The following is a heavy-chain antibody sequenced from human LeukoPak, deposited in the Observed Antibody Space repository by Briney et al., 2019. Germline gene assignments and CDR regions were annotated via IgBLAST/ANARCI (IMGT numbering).Heavy chain of an antibody. D-gene: IGHD3-9*01. Sequence: PSETLSLTCAVYGVSFRVYYWGWIRPPPGKGLEWIGEINHSGRTTYNTSLKSRVTISVVTSKNQFSLKLSSVTGADTAVQYCARAPRLLYFDRKWYFDLWGRGTLVTVSS. CDR2: INHSGRT. J-gene: IGHJ2*01. CDR1: GVSFRVYY. CDR3: ARAPRLLYFDRKWYFDL. V-gene: IGHV4-34*01.